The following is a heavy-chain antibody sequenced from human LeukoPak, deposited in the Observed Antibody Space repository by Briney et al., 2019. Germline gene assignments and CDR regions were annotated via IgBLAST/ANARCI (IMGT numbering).Heavy chain of an antibody. CDR2: ISGYNGNT. D-gene: IGHD3-22*01. V-gene: IGHV1-18*01. CDR1: GYTFSDYG. Sequence: GASVKVSCKTSGYTFSDYGISWVRQAPGQGLEVMGWISGYNGNTDYAEKFQGRVTMTTDTSTSTVYMEVRSLRSDDTAVYYCARDRGYYDSSGYSYWGQGTLVTVSS. J-gene: IGHJ4*02. CDR3: ARDRGYYDSSGYSY.